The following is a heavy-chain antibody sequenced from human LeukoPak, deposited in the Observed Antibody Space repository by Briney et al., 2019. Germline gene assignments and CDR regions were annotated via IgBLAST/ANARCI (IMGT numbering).Heavy chain of an antibody. V-gene: IGHV1-2*02. Sequence: ASVKVSCKASGYTFTGYYMHWVRQAPGQGLEWMGWINPNSGGTNYAQKFQGRVTMTRDTSISTAYMELSRLRSDDTAVYYCARAYDYVWGSYRYMYYFDYWGQGTLVTVSS. CDR3: ARAYDYVWGSYRYMYYFDY. D-gene: IGHD3-16*02. CDR1: GYTFTGYY. CDR2: INPNSGGT. J-gene: IGHJ4*02.